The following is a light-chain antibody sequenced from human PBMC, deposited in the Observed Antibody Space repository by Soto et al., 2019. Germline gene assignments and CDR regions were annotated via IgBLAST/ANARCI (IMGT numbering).Light chain of an antibody. J-gene: IGKJ4*01. CDR1: QSVSSTK. CDR3: QQFGSSPLLT. CDR2: GAS. V-gene: IGKV3-20*01. Sequence: DILMTQSPATLSLSPGERATLSCSASQSVSSTKLAWYQQRPGQAPRLLIFGASNRATGVPDRFSGSGSGTDFTLAISRLEPEDFAVYYCQQFGSSPLLTFGGGTKVDIK.